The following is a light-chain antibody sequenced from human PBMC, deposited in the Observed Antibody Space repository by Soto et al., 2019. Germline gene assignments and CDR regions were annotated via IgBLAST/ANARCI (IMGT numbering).Light chain of an antibody. CDR3: QQLNSYPT. Sequence: IQLTQSPSSLSASVGDRVTFTFRASQGIGNYLAWYQQKPGKAPKLVIYAASTLQSGVPSRFSGSGSGTDFTLTISSLQPEDFATYYCQQLNSYPTFGGGTKVDIK. J-gene: IGKJ4*01. V-gene: IGKV1-9*01. CDR1: QGIGNY. CDR2: AAS.